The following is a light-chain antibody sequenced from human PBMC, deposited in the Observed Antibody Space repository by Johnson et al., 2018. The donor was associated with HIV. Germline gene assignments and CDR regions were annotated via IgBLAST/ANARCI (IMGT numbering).Light chain of an antibody. CDR2: DNN. Sequence: QLVLTQPPSVSAAPGQKVTISCSGSSSNIGNNYVSWYQQLPGTAPKVLIYDNNKRPSVIPDRFSGSKSGTSATLGITGLQTGDEADYYCGAWDSSLIAGGVFGSGTKVTVL. J-gene: IGLJ1*01. V-gene: IGLV1-51*01. CDR3: GAWDSSLIAGGV. CDR1: SSNIGNNY.